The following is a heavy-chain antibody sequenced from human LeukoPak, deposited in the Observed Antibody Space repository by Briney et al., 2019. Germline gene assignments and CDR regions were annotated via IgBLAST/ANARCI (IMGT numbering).Heavy chain of an antibody. D-gene: IGHD3-10*01. V-gene: IGHV4-38-2*02. J-gene: IGHJ6*03. CDR2: IYHSGST. CDR1: GGSISSGYY. CDR3: ARTRRSAITMVRGAHLTSYYMDV. Sequence: SETLSLTCTVSGGSISSGYYWGWIRQPPGKGLEWIGSIYHSGSTYYNPSLKSRVTISVDTSKNQFSLKLSSVTAADTAVYYCARTRRSAITMVRGAHLTSYYMDVWGKGTTVTVSS.